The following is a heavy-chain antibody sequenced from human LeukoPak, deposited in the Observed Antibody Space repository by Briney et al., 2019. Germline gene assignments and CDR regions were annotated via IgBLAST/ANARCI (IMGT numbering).Heavy chain of an antibody. CDR3: ARGIAASAFDI. CDR1: GFTFSSYS. J-gene: IGHJ3*02. Sequence: GGFLRLSCAASGFTFSSYSMNWVCQAPGKWLEWVSSISSSSYIYYADSVKGRFTISRDNAKNSLYLQMNSLRAEDTAVYYCARGIAASAFDIWGQGTMVTVSS. D-gene: IGHD6-13*01. V-gene: IGHV3-21*01. CDR2: ISSSSYI.